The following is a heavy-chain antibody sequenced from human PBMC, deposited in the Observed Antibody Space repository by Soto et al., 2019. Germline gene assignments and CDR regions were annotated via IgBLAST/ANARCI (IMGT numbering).Heavy chain of an antibody. CDR2: IYSSGYT. D-gene: IGHD3-16*01. J-gene: IGHJ4*02. CDR3: VSRGDGLHYYFGS. Sequence: PSETLSLGCRVSVDPISPLTYYWGWFRQPPGKGLEWIGSIYSSGYTYYSSPLSSRVTISIDTSKNDFSLTLRSVTAADTGVYFCVSRGDGLHYYFGSWGLGTLVTVSS. V-gene: IGHV4-39*02. CDR1: VDPISPLTYY.